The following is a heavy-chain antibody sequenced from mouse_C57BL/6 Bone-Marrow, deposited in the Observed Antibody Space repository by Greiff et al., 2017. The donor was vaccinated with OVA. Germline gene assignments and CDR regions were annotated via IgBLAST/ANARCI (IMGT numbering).Heavy chain of an antibody. V-gene: IGHV3-8*01. Sequence: VQLQQSGPGLAKPSQTLSLTCSVTGYSITSDYWNWLRKFPGNKLEYMGYISYSGSTYYNPSLKSRISITRDTSKNQYYLQLNSVTTEDTATYYCARSVTGTPYWYFDVWGTGTTVTVSS. CDR3: ARSVTGTPYWYFDV. CDR2: ISYSGST. J-gene: IGHJ1*03. CDR1: GYSITSDY. D-gene: IGHD4-1*01.